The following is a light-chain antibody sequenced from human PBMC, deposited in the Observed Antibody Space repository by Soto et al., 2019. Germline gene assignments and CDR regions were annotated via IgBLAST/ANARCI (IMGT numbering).Light chain of an antibody. CDR3: QQFGSSSWT. J-gene: IGKJ1*01. Sequence: ESVLTQATGTLALSPGEKATLSCRASQSVSSSYLAWYQQKPGQAPRLLIYGASSRATGIPDRFSGSGSGTDFTLTVSRLEPEDIAVYYCQQFGSSSWTFGQGTKV. V-gene: IGKV3-20*01. CDR2: GAS. CDR1: QSVSSSY.